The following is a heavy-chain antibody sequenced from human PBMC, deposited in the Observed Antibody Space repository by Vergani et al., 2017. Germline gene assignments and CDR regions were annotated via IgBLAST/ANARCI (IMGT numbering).Heavy chain of an antibody. J-gene: IGHJ5*02. Sequence: QVQLVESGGGVVQPGRSLRLSCAASGFTFNHYGMHWVRQAPGKGLEWVAVTWYDGNNKQYADSVKGRFTMSRDNSKSTMYLQMNSLRVEDTGVYYCARDLRLLYNRFDPWGQGTLVTVSS. CDR1: GFTFNHYG. CDR2: TWYDGNNK. D-gene: IGHD1-14*01. CDR3: ARDLRLLYNRFDP. V-gene: IGHV3-33*01.